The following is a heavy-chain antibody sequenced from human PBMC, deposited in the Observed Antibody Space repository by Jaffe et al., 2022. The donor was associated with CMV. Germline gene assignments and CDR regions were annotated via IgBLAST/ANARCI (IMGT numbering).Heavy chain of an antibody. D-gene: IGHD5-18*01. CDR1: GFTFSTYG. J-gene: IGHJ4*02. CDR3: AKDPLKFGYSYGHGLDY. Sequence: QVQLVESGGGVVQPGRSLRLSCAASGFTFSTYGMHWVRQAPGKGLEWVAIISYDGSKTYYADSVKGRFTISRDNSENTLHLQMNSLRGEDTAVYYCAKDPLKFGYSYGHGLDYWGQGTLVTVSS. CDR2: ISYDGSKT. V-gene: IGHV3-30*18.